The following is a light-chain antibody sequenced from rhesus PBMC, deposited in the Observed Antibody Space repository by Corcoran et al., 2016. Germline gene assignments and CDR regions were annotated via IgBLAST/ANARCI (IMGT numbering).Light chain of an antibody. Sequence: EIVMTQSPATLSLSPGERATLSCRASQSVSSSLAWYQQKPGQAPRLLIFGESPRATGIPDRFSGSGSGTDFTLTISSLEPEDVAIDYCLQHSDWPLTFGQGTKVEIK. V-gene: IGKV3-24*01. J-gene: IGKJ1*01. CDR2: GES. CDR3: LQHSDWPLT. CDR1: QSVSSS.